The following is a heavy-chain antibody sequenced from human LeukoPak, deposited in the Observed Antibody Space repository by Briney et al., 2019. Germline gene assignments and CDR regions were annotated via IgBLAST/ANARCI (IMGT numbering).Heavy chain of an antibody. J-gene: IGHJ6*03. D-gene: IGHD2-15*01. CDR2: IKQDASEK. CDR3: ARVLRYCSGGNCYSGGLGYMDV. Sequence: PGGSLRLSCAASGFTFSSYWMSWVRQAPGQGLEWVANIKQDASEKYYVDSVKGRFTISRDNAKNSLFLQMNSLRAEDTVVYYCARVLRYCSGGNCYSGGLGYMDVWGKGTTVTISS. CDR1: GFTFSSYW. V-gene: IGHV3-7*03.